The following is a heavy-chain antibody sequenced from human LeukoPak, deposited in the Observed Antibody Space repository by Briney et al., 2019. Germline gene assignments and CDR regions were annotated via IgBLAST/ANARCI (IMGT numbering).Heavy chain of an antibody. CDR3: ARARSSGYYNHFDY. V-gene: IGHV3-11*04. J-gene: IGHJ4*02. D-gene: IGHD3-22*01. CDR2: ISSSTSTI. CDR1: GFTFSDYY. Sequence: KPGGSLRLSCAASGFTFSDYYMSWIRQAPGKGLEWLSYISSSTSTIYYADSVKGRFTISRDNAKNSLYLQMNSLRDEDTAVYYCARARSSGYYNHFDYWGQGTLVTVSS.